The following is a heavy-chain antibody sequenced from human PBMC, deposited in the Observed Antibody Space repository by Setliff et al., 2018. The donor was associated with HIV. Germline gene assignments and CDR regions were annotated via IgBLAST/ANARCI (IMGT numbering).Heavy chain of an antibody. Sequence: SETLSLTCTVSGASTSSNTYSWVWIRQPPGKGLEWIGSIYYSGSTYYNPSLKSRVTISVDTSKNQFSLKLSSVTAADTAVYYCARRGADSYYPRPLDVWGKGTTVTVSS. V-gene: IGHV4-39*07. CDR2: IYYSGST. D-gene: IGHD3-10*01. CDR3: ARRGADSYYPRPLDV. CDR1: GASTSSNTYS. J-gene: IGHJ6*04.